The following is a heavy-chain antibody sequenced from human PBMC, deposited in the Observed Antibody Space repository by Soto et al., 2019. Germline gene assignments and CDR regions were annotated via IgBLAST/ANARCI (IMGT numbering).Heavy chain of an antibody. D-gene: IGHD2-15*01. Sequence: EVQLLESGGGLVQRGGSLRLSCEASGFPFSTYAMTWVRQVPGKGLEWVSTTSNGGNTEFAESVRGRFTVFRDNSKNTIYLQMSSLRAEDSAIYFCARDCRPGLIVPTKSGFDPWGQGTPVTVSS. V-gene: IGHV3-23*01. CDR2: TSNGGNT. J-gene: IGHJ5*02. CDR1: GFPFSTYA. CDR3: ARDCRPGLIVPTKSGFDP.